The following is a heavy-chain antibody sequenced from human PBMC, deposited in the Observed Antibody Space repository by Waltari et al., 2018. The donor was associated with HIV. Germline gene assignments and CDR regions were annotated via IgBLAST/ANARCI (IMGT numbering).Heavy chain of an antibody. D-gene: IGHD6-19*01. Sequence: EVQLVESGGGLVQPGGSLKPSCAAAGLPFSGSTVHWVREASGKGVGWVGRIRTKANSYATAYAASVKGRFIISRDDSKNTAYLQMNNLKTEDTAVYYCTRLVAAVAGTGYWGQGTLVTVSS. CDR2: IRTKANSYAT. V-gene: IGHV3-73*01. J-gene: IGHJ4*02. CDR1: GLPFSGST. CDR3: TRLVAAVAGTGY.